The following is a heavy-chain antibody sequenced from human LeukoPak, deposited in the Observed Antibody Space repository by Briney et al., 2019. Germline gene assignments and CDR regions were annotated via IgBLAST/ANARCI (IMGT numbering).Heavy chain of an antibody. D-gene: IGHD3-10*01. CDR3: APHRFGEPHFEY. CDR2: VYKTGHT. Sequence: SETLSLTCTVSDNSISSFYWSWIRQPPVKGLEWIGFVYKTGHTNYNPSLKSRAAISLDGSKSQVSLRLTSVTAADTAVYYCAPHRFGEPHFEYWGRGTLVSVSS. CDR1: DNSISSFY. J-gene: IGHJ4*02. V-gene: IGHV4-59*08.